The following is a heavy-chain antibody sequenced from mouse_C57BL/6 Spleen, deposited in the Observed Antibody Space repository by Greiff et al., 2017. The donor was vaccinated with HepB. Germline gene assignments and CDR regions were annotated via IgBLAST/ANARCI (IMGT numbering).Heavy chain of an antibody. V-gene: IGHV14-4*01. CDR3: TRGLRADYFDY. J-gene: IGHJ2*01. Sequence: VQLQQSGAELVRPGASVKLSCTASGFNIKDDYMHWVKQRPEQGLEWIGWIDPENGDTEYASKFQGKAPITADTSSNTAYLQLSSLTSEDTAVYYCTRGLRADYFDYWGQGTTLTVSS. D-gene: IGHD2-4*01. CDR1: GFNIKDDY. CDR2: IDPENGDT.